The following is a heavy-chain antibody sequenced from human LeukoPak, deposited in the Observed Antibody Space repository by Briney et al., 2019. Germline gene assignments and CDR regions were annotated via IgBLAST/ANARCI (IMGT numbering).Heavy chain of an antibody. Sequence: SVKVSCKTSGGTFSSSAITWVRQAPGQGLEWMGRIIPVLNITTYAQKFQGSVTITADTSTSTVYVELSSLRSEETAVYYCARDQGLTAPPPYGLDVWGQGTTVVVSS. CDR2: IIPVLNIT. D-gene: IGHD5-18*01. J-gene: IGHJ6*02. V-gene: IGHV1-69*04. CDR3: ARDQGLTAPPPYGLDV. CDR1: GGTFSSSA.